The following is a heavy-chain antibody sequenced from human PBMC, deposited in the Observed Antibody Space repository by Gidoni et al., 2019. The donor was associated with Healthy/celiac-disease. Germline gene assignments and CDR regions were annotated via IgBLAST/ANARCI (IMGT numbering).Heavy chain of an antibody. V-gene: IGHV4-39*01. CDR3: ARHQHIVVVTAIATPNWFDP. CDR2: IYYSGST. D-gene: IGHD2-21*02. Sequence: QLQLQESGPGLVKPSETLSLTCTVSGGSISRSSSYWGWIRQPPGKGLEWIGSIYYSGSTYYNPSLKSRVTISVDTSKNQFSLKLSSVTAADTAVYYCARHQHIVVVTAIATPNWFDPWGQGTLVTVSS. J-gene: IGHJ5*02. CDR1: GGSISRSSSY.